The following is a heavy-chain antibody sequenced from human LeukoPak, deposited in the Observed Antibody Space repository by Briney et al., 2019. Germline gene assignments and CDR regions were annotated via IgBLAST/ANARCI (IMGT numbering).Heavy chain of an antibody. V-gene: IGHV3-33*01. Sequence: GGSLRLSCAASGFTFSNYGMHWVRQAPGKGLEWVAVIWYDGSNKYYADSVKGRFTISRDNSKSTLYLQMNSLRAEDTAVYYCARDTGYCSGGTCYSDSYGMDVWGQGTTVTVSS. CDR3: ARDTGYCSGGTCYSDSYGMDV. D-gene: IGHD2-15*01. CDR2: IWYDGSNK. J-gene: IGHJ6*02. CDR1: GFTFSNYG.